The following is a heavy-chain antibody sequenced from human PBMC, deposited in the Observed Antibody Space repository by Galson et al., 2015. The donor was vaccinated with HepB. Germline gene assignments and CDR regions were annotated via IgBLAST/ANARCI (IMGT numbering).Heavy chain of an antibody. J-gene: IGHJ4*02. CDR2: ISYDGSNK. CDR3: ARDGDRYCSSTSCYAGDY. V-gene: IGHV3-30-3*01. Sequence: SLRLSCAASGFTFSSYAMHWVRQAPGKGLEWVAVISYDGSNKYYADSVKSRFTISRDNSKNTLYLQMNSLRAEDTAVYYCARDGDRYCSSTSCYAGDYWGQGTLVTVSS. CDR1: GFTFSSYA. D-gene: IGHD2-2*01.